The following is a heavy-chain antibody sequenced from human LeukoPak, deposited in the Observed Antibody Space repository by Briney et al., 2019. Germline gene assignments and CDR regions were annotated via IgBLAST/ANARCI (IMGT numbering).Heavy chain of an antibody. CDR1: GYTFTGYY. CDR2: INPNGGGT. Sequence: ASVKVSCKASGYTFTGYYMHWVRQAPGQGLEWMGWINPNGGGTNYAQKFQGRVTMTRDTSISTAYMELSRLISDDKAVYYCARAPPSIAAPRPFDYWGQGTLVTVSS. V-gene: IGHV1-2*02. J-gene: IGHJ4*02. CDR3: ARAPPSIAAPRPFDY. D-gene: IGHD6-13*01.